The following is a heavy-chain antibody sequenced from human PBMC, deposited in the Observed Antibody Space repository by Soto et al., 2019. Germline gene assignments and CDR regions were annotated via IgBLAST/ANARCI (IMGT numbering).Heavy chain of an antibody. CDR2: INSDGSST. V-gene: IGHV3-74*01. CDR3: AGEYSSSWYGVDP. J-gene: IGHJ5*02. CDR1: GFTFSSYW. Sequence: QPGGSLRLSCAASGFTFSSYWMHWVRQAPGKGLVWVSRINSDGSSTSYADSVKGRFTISRDNAKNTLYLQMNSLRAEDTAVYYCAGEYSSSWYGVDPWGQGTLVTVSS. D-gene: IGHD6-13*01.